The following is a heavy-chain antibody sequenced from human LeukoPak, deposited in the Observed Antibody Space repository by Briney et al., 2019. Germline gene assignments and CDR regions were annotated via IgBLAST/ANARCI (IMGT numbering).Heavy chain of an antibody. CDR3: AGATVVTPHYYYYGMDV. Sequence: SETLSLTCSVSGGSISSNYWSWFRQPPGKGLEWIGYIYYSGSTNYNPSLKSRVTISVDTSKNQFSLKLSSVTAADTAVYYCAGATVVTPHYYYYGMDVWGQGTTVTVSS. V-gene: IGHV4-59*08. D-gene: IGHD4-23*01. CDR1: GGSISSNY. CDR2: IYYSGST. J-gene: IGHJ6*02.